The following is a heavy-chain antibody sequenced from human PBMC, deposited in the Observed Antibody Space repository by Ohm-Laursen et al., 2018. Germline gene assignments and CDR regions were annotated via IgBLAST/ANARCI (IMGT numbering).Heavy chain of an antibody. CDR3: ARSRIAADNDFGY. Sequence: SETLSLTCTVSGGSISSYYWSWIRQPPGKGLEWIGYIYYSGSTNYNPSLKSRVTISVDTSKNQFSLKLSSVTAADTAVYYCARSRIAADNDFGYWGQGTLVTVSS. CDR1: GGSISSYY. V-gene: IGHV4-59*01. D-gene: IGHD6-13*01. CDR2: IYYSGST. J-gene: IGHJ4*02.